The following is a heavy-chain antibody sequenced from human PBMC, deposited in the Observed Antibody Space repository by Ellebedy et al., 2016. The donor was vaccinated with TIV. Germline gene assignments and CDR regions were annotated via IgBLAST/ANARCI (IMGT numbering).Heavy chain of an antibody. CDR1: GYTFTSYG. CDR2: ISAYNGNT. Sequence: ASVKVSXXASGYTFTSYGISWVRQAPGQGLEWMGWISAYNGNTNYAQKLQGRVTMTTDTSTSTAYMELRSLRSDDTAVYYCARDALEQEVGATFWGQGTLVTVSS. V-gene: IGHV1-18*01. J-gene: IGHJ4*02. CDR3: ARDALEQEVGATF. D-gene: IGHD1-26*01.